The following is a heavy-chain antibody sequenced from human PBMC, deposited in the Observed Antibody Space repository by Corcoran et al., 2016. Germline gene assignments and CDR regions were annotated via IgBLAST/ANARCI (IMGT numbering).Heavy chain of an antibody. CDR3: ARGSYQALLGLPYYYYYGMDV. J-gene: IGHJ6*02. V-gene: IGHV1-8*01. D-gene: IGHD7-27*01. CDR1: GYTFTSYD. Sequence: QVQLVQSGAEVKKPGASVKVSCKASGYTFTSYDINWVRQATGQGLEWMGWMNPNSGNTGYAQKFQGRVTMTRNTSISTAYMELSSLRSEDTAVYYWARGSYQALLGLPYYYYYGMDVWGQGTTVTVSS. CDR2: MNPNSGNT.